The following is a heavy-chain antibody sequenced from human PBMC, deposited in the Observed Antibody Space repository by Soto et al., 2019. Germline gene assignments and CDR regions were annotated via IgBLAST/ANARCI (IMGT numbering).Heavy chain of an antibody. Sequence: QVQLVQSGAEVKKPGASVKVSCKVSGYTLTELSMHWVRQAPGKGLEWMGYFDPEDGETTYAQKFQGRVTMTKDTSTDTAYMELSSLRFEDTAVYYCAREYCSGGSCYSDYWGQGTLVTVSS. CDR3: AREYCSGGSCYSDY. V-gene: IGHV1-24*01. D-gene: IGHD2-15*01. CDR2: FDPEDGET. CDR1: GYTLTELS. J-gene: IGHJ4*02.